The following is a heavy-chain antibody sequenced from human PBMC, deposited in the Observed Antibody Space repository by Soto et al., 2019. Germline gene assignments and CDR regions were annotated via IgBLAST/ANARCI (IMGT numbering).Heavy chain of an antibody. CDR1: GYTFTSYG. D-gene: IGHD3-16*02. CDR3: ARGHPDKYYDYIWGSYRHDAFDI. V-gene: IGHV1-8*02. CDR2: MNPNSGNT. Sequence: GASVKVSCKASGYTFTSYGISWVRQAPGPGVEGMGWMNPNSGNTGYAQKFQGRVTMTRNTSISTAYMELSSLRSEDTAVYYCARGHPDKYYDYIWGSYRHDAFDIWGQGTMVTVSS. J-gene: IGHJ3*02.